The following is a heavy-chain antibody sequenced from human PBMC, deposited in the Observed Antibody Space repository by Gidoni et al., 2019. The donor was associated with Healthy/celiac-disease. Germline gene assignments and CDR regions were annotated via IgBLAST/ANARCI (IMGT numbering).Heavy chain of an antibody. CDR1: GFPFRIYA. Sequence: QVQLVASGGGVVQTGRSLRLSCSACGFPFRIYALHWARQAPGKGLEWLAVISYDGSNKYYADSVKGRFTISRYNSKNTLYLQMNSLRAEDTAVYYCARDQGTLAYCGGDCSFDYWGQGTLVTVSS. D-gene: IGHD2-21*02. CDR2: ISYDGSNK. CDR3: ARDQGTLAYCGGDCSFDY. J-gene: IGHJ4*02. V-gene: IGHV3-30*04.